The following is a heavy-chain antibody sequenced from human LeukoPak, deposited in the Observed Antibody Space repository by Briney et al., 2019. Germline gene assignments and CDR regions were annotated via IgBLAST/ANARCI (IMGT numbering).Heavy chain of an antibody. Sequence: PGGSLRLSCAASGFTFSSYEMNWVRQAPGKGLEWVSYISSSGSTIYYADSVKGRFTISRDNSKNTLYLQMNSLRAEDTAVYYCAKSLQYYDILTGYYIEGGYFDYWGQGTLVTVSS. V-gene: IGHV3-48*03. CDR1: GFTFSSYE. J-gene: IGHJ4*02. CDR3: AKSLQYYDILTGYYIEGGYFDY. D-gene: IGHD3-9*01. CDR2: ISSSGSTI.